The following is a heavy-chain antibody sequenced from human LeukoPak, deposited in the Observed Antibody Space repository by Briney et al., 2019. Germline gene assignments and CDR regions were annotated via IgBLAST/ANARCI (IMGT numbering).Heavy chain of an antibody. CDR1: GGTFSSYA. CDR3: ARASINMIEVDENAFDI. CDR2: IIPIFGTA. V-gene: IGHV1-69*13. Sequence: ASVKVSCKASGGTFSSYAISWVRQAPGQGLECMGGIIPIFGTANYAQKFQGRVTITADESTSTAYMELSSLRSEDTAVYYCARASINMIEVDENAFDIWGQGTMVTVSS. J-gene: IGHJ3*02. D-gene: IGHD3-22*01.